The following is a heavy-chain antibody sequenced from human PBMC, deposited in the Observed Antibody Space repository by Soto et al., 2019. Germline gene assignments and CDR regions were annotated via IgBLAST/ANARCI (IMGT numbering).Heavy chain of an antibody. CDR2: IDWDDDK. Sequence: SGPTLVNPTQTLTLTCTFSGFSLSTSGMCVSWIRQPPGKALEWLARIDWDDDKYYSTSLKTWLTISKDTSKNQVVLTMTNMDPVDTATYYCARMDSSSYGMDVWGQGTTVTVSS. CDR3: ARMDSSSYGMDV. J-gene: IGHJ6*02. D-gene: IGHD6-6*01. CDR1: GFSLSTSGMC. V-gene: IGHV2-70*11.